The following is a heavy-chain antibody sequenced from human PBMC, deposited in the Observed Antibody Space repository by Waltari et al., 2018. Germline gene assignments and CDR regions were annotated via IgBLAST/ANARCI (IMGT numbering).Heavy chain of an antibody. J-gene: IGHJ4*02. CDR3: ASEYAILTGFDY. D-gene: IGHD3-9*01. CDR1: GGSISSHY. CDR2: IYYSGST. V-gene: IGHV4-59*11. Sequence: QVQLQESGPGLVKPSETLSLTCTVSGGSISSHYWSWIRQPPGKGLEWIGFIYYSGSTNYNPSLKSRVTISVATSKNQFSLKLSSVTAADTAVYYCASEYAILTGFDYWGQGTLVTVSS.